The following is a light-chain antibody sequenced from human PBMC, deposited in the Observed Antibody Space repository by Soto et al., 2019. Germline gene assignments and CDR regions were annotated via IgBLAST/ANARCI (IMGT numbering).Light chain of an antibody. CDR2: XAS. Sequence: VVRTHSPAALTLSPWERATLCXRASHSVTNNLTWYQQTPGQAHRXXISXASTRDTGIPARFSGSGSGTDFTITISRLEPEDGELYYCQQYVCSGTFGQGTKVDI. J-gene: IGKJ1*01. CDR1: HSVTNN. CDR3: QQYVCSGT. V-gene: IGKV3-15*01.